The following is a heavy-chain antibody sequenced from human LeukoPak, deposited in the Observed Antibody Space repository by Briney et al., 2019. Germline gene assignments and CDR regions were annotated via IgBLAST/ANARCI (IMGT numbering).Heavy chain of an antibody. CDR1: GGTFSSYA. V-gene: IGHV1-69*05. Sequence: ASVKVSCKASGGTFSSYAISWVRQAPGQGLEWMGGIIPIFGTANYAQKFQGRVTITTDESTSTAYMERSSLRSEDTAVYYCARGRDRYSGYDLGTAFDIWGQGTMVTVSS. D-gene: IGHD5-12*01. CDR2: IIPIFGTA. J-gene: IGHJ3*02. CDR3: ARGRDRYSGYDLGTAFDI.